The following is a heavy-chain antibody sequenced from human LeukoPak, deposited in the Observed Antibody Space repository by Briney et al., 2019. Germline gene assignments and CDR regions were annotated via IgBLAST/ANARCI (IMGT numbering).Heavy chain of an antibody. CDR3: ARGPWLTDY. Sequence: PSETLSLTCTVSGYSISSGYYWGWIRQPPGKGLEWIGSIYHSGSTYYNPSLKSRVTISVDTTKNQFSLKLSSVTAADTAVYYCARGPWLTDYWGQGTLVTVSS. V-gene: IGHV4-38-2*02. CDR2: IYHSGST. D-gene: IGHD6-19*01. J-gene: IGHJ4*02. CDR1: GYSISSGYY.